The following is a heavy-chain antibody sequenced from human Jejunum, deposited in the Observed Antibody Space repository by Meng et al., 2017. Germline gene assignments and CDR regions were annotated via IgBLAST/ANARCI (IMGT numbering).Heavy chain of an antibody. D-gene: IGHD7-27*01. CDR1: GFTFYYYW. J-gene: IGHJ3*02. CDR3: ARDSLNWASELGTFDI. Sequence: ESLKISCAASGFTFYYYWMTWVRQAPGKGLEWVANIKHDGSDKYYVDSVKGRFTISRDNAKNSLYLQMNSLRADDTAMYYCARDSLNWASELGTFDIWGQGTMVTVSS. CDR2: IKHDGSDK. V-gene: IGHV3-7*01.